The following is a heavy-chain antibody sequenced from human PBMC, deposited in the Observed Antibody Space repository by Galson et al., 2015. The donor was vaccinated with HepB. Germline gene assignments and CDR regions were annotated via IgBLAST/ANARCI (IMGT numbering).Heavy chain of an antibody. D-gene: IGHD3-3*01. J-gene: IGHJ6*02. CDR3: ARSGMVRFLEWLPLYYYYGMDV. Sequence: SVKVSCQASGYTFTSYDINWVRQAPGQGLEWMGWMNPNSGNTGYAQKFQGRVTMTRNTSRSTAYMELSSLRSEDTAVYYCARSGMVRFLEWLPLYYYYGMDVWGQGTTVTVSS. CDR1: GYTFTSYD. CDR2: MNPNSGNT. V-gene: IGHV1-8*01.